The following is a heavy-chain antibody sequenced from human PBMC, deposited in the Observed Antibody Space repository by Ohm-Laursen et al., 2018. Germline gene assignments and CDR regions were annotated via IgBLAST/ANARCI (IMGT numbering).Heavy chain of an antibody. J-gene: IGHJ4*02. CDR2: INPDNGGT. Sequence: EASVKVSCKSSGYTFSDYFIHWVRQAPGQGLEWMGWINPDNGGTYYAQNFQGRVTMSSDTSISTAYMELSRLRSDDTAVYYCARDSYRSGDYWGQGTLVTVSS. CDR3: ARDSYRSGDY. CDR1: GYTFSDYF. V-gene: IGHV1-2*02. D-gene: IGHD2-2*02.